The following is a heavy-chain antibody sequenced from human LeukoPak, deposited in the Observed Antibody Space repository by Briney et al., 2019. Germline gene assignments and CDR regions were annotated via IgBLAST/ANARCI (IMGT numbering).Heavy chain of an antibody. V-gene: IGHV3-49*03. CDR3: TSNWGPQGYYYYGMDV. J-gene: IGHJ6*02. D-gene: IGHD7-27*01. CDR2: IRSKAYGGTT. CDR1: GFTFGDYA. Sequence: GGSLRLSCTASGFTFGDYAMSWFRQAPGKGLEWVGFIRSKAYGGTTEYAASVKGRFTISRDDSKSIAYLQMNSLKTEDTAVYYCTSNWGPQGYYYYGMDVWGQGTTVTVSS.